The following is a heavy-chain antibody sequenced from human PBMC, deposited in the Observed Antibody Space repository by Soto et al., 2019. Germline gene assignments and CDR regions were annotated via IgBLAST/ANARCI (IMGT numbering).Heavy chain of an antibody. Sequence: NPGGSLRLSCAASGFTFSNAWMSWVRQAPGKGLEWVGRIKSKTDGGTTDYAAPVKGRFTISRDDSKNTLYLQMNSLKTEDTAVYYCTTTGALTAIGWDAFDIWGQGTMVTVSS. J-gene: IGHJ3*02. D-gene: IGHD7-27*01. CDR3: TTTGALTAIGWDAFDI. V-gene: IGHV3-15*01. CDR2: IKSKTDGGTT. CDR1: GFTFSNAW.